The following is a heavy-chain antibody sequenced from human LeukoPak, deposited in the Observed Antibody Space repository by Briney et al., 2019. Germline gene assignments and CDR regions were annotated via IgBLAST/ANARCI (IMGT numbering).Heavy chain of an antibody. CDR1: GGSISSYY. CDR2: IYYSGST. J-gene: IGHJ3*02. CDR3: ARWGQTYYYDSSGYNDAFDI. V-gene: IGHV4-59*01. D-gene: IGHD3-22*01. Sequence: KPSETLSLTCTVSGGSISSYYWSWIRQPPGKGLEWIGYIYYSGSTNYNPSLKSRVTISVDTSKNQFSLKLSSVTAADTAVYYCARWGQTYYYDSSGYNDAFDIWGQGTMVTVSS.